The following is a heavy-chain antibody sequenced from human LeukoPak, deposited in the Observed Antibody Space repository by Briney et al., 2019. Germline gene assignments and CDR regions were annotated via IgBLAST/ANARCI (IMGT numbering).Heavy chain of an antibody. J-gene: IGHJ4*02. D-gene: IGHD3-10*01. CDR3: AKDDAWLRFGE. V-gene: IGHV3-23*01. Sequence: GTLSLTCAVSGGSISSSTNWWSWVRQPPGKGLEWVSGISPSGDITYYADSVKGRFTISRDNSKNTLYLEVISLTAEDTAVYYCAKDDAWLRFGEWSQGTLVTVSS. CDR1: GGSISSST. CDR2: ISPSGDIT.